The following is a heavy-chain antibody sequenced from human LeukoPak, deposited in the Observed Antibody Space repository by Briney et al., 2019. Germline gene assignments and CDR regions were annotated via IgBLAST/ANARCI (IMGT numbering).Heavy chain of an antibody. CDR3: ARARGSSSGWYKFDY. CDR1: GYTFTSYA. Sequence: ASVKVSCTASGYTFTSYAMHWVRQAPGQRLEWMGWINAGNGNTKYSQKFQGRVTITRDTSASTAYMELSSLRSEDTAVYYCARARGSSSGWYKFDYWGQGTLVTVSS. D-gene: IGHD6-19*01. J-gene: IGHJ4*02. V-gene: IGHV1-3*01. CDR2: INAGNGNT.